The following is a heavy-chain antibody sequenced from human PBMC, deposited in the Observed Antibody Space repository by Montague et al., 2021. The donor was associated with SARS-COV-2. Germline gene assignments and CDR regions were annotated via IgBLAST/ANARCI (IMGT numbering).Heavy chain of an antibody. CDR1: GGSFSDYY. Sequence: SETLSLTCAVYGGSFSDYYWSWIRQPPGNGLEWIGEINHSGSTNYNPSLRSRVTISVDTSKNQFSLKLSAVTAADTAVYYCARGAPTISMILVVMTGAGWYFDLWGRGTLVTVSS. CDR3: ARGAPTISMILVVMTGAGWYFDL. D-gene: IGHD3-22*01. J-gene: IGHJ2*01. V-gene: IGHV4-34*01. CDR2: INHSGST.